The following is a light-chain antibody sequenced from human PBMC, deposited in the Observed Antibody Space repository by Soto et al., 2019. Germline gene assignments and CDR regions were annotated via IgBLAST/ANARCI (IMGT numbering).Light chain of an antibody. CDR2: AAS. J-gene: IGKJ4*01. CDR3: QQSFSAPLT. V-gene: IGKV1-39*01. Sequence: DIQMTQSPSSLSASIGDRVTITCRASQTISSYLNWYQQKPGKAPKRLIYAASTLQSGVPSRFSGSGSGTDFTLTISSLLPEDCGTFYCQQSFSAPLTFGGGTKVEIK. CDR1: QTISSY.